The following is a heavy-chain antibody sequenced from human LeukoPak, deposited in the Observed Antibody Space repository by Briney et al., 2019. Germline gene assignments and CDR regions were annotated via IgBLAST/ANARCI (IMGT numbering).Heavy chain of an antibody. CDR3: ARDSCGGDCCLDY. D-gene: IGHD2-21*02. CDR1: GGTFGSYA. Sequence: SVKVSCKASGGTFGSYAISWVRQAPGQGLEWLGGIIPIFGTANYAQKFQGRVTITTDESTSTAYMELSSLRSEDTAVYYCARDSCGGDCCLDYWGQGTLVTVSS. CDR2: IIPIFGTA. V-gene: IGHV1-69*05. J-gene: IGHJ4*02.